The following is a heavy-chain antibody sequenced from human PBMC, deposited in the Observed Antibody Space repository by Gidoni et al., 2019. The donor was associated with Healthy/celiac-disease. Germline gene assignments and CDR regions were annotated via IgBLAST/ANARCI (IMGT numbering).Heavy chain of an antibody. J-gene: IGHJ6*02. CDR3: ARKVSSGYYTHYYGMDV. Sequence: QVRLVESGGGVVQPGRSLSLSCAASGFPFSRYAMHWVRQAPGKGLEWVAVISYDGSNKYYADSVKGRFTISRDNSKNTLYLQMNSLRAEDTAVYYCARKVSSGYYTHYYGMDVWGQGTTVTVSS. D-gene: IGHD3-3*01. V-gene: IGHV3-30*04. CDR1: GFPFSRYA. CDR2: ISYDGSNK.